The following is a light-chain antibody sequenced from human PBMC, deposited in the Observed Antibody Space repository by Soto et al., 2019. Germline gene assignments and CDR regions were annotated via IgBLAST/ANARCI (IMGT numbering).Light chain of an antibody. CDR1: QSVSNTY. Sequence: EIVLTQSPGTLSLSPGERATLSCRASQSVSNTYLAWYQQKPGQAPKLLIYGASSRAAGIPDRFSGSGSGTDFTLTISRPESEDFAVYYCQQYGTSPLTFGGGTKLEIK. CDR3: QQYGTSPLT. V-gene: IGKV3-20*01. J-gene: IGKJ4*01. CDR2: GAS.